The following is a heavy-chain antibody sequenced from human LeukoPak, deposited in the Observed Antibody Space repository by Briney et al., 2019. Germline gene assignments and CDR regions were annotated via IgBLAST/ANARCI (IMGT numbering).Heavy chain of an antibody. D-gene: IGHD2-15*01. CDR3: ARYPIVVVVAATPGHAFDI. CDR2: IYYSGST. CDR1: GGSISSYY. V-gene: IGHV4-59*08. Sequence: PSETLSLTCTVSGGSISSYYWSWIRQPPGKGLEWIGYIYYSGSTNYNPSLKRRVTISVDTSKNQFSLKLSSVTAADTAVYYCARYPIVVVVAATPGHAFDIWGQGTMVTVSS. J-gene: IGHJ3*02.